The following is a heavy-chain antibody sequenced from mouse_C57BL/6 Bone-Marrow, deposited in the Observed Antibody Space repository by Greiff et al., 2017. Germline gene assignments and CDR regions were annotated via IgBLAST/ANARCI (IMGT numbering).Heavy chain of an antibody. CDR1: GYTFTSYG. Sequence: QVHVKQSGAELARPGASVKLSCKASGYTFTSYGISWVKQSTGQGLEWIGEIYPRSGNTYYNEKFKGKATLTADKSSSTAYMELRSLTSEDSAVYVCARADKDAMDYWGQGTSVTVSS. CDR3: ARADKDAMDY. CDR2: IYPRSGNT. V-gene: IGHV1-81*01. D-gene: IGHD1-3*01. J-gene: IGHJ4*01.